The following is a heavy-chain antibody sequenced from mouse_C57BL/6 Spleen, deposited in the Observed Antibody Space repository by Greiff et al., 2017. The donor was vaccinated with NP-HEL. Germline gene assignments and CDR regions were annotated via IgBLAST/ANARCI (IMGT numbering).Heavy chain of an antibody. CDR2: INPSSGYT. D-gene: IGHD1-1*01. V-gene: IGHV1-4*01. CDR1: GYTFTSYT. CDR3: ARSEYGSSARAMDY. J-gene: IGHJ4*01. Sequence: SGAELARPGASVKMSCKASGYTFTSYTMHWVKQRPGQGLEWIGYINPSSGYTKYNQKFKDKATLTADKSSSTAYMQLSSLTSEDSAVYYCARSEYGSSARAMDYWGQGTSVTVSS.